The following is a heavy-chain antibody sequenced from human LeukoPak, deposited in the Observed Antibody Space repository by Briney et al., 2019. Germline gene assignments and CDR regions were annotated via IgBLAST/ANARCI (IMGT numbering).Heavy chain of an antibody. CDR2: IYSSGST. D-gene: IGHD6-13*01. V-gene: IGHV4-61*02. Sequence: SETLSLTCTVSGGSISSGGYYWSWIRQPAGKGLEWIGRIYSSGSTNYNPSLKSRVTISVDTSKNQFSLKLSSVTAADTAVYYCARVGSSSWYGPFDYWGQGTLVTVSS. CDR1: GGSISSGGYY. CDR3: ARVGSSSWYGPFDY. J-gene: IGHJ4*02.